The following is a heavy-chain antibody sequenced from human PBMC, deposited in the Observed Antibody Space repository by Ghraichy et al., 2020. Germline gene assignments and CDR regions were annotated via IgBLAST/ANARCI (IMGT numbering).Heavy chain of an antibody. J-gene: IGHJ5*02. V-gene: IGHV3-21*01. CDR2: ISSSSSFI. CDR1: GFTFSSYS. D-gene: IGHD6-6*01. CDR3: ARGARSSSPGTGHWFDP. Sequence: GGSLRLSCAASGFTFSSYSMNWVRQAPGKGLEWVSSISSSSSFIYYADSVKGRFTISRDNAKNSLYLQMNSLRAEDTAVYYCARGARSSSPGTGHWFDPWGQGTLVTVSS.